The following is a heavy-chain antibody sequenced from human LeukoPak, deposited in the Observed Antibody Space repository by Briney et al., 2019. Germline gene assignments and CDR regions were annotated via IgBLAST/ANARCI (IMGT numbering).Heavy chain of an antibody. CDR2: INPNTGGT. Sequence: ASVKVSCRASGYTFTAYYIHWVRQAPGQGLEWMGWINPNTGGTNFAQRFQGRVTMTRDTSINTAYMELSSLRSDDTAMYYCAREGAPQLSSYFDHWGQGTLVTVSS. CDR1: GYTFTAYY. J-gene: IGHJ4*02. D-gene: IGHD1-1*01. CDR3: AREGAPQLSSYFDH. V-gene: IGHV1-2*02.